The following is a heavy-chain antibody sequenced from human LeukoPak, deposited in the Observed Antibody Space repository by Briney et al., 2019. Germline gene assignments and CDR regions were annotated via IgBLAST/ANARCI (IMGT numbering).Heavy chain of an antibody. D-gene: IGHD3-3*01. Sequence: GASVKVSCKASGYTFNGYYMHWVRQAPGQGLEWMGRINPNSGGTNYAQKFQGRVTITRDTSLSTAYLELNMLRCNDTAVYYRARIHQFTIFRVVPQLHPWRKGHLVPVPS. V-gene: IGHV1-2*06. CDR1: GYTFNGYY. CDR2: INPNSGGT. CDR3: ARIHQFTIFRVVPQLHP. J-gene: IGHJ5*02.